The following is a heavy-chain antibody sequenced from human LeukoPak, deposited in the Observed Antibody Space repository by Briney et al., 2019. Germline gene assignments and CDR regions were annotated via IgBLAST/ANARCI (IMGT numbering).Heavy chain of an antibody. CDR1: GFTFSSYA. Sequence: GGSLRLSCAASGFTFSSYAMSWVRQAPGKGLEWVAVIWYDGSNKYYADSVKGRFTISRDNSKNTLYLQMNSLRAEDTAVYYCARSRYCSSTSCYRLGYFDYWGQGTLVTVSS. D-gene: IGHD2-2*01. CDR3: ARSRYCSSTSCYRLGYFDY. CDR2: IWYDGSNK. J-gene: IGHJ4*02. V-gene: IGHV3-33*08.